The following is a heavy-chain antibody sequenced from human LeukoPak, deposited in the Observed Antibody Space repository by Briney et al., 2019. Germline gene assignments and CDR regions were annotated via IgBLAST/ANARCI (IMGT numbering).Heavy chain of an antibody. CDR3: ARVTGYSYGYFDY. CDR1: GFTFSSYG. D-gene: IGHD5-18*01. Sequence: PGRSLRLSCAASGFTFSSYGMHWVRQAPGKGLGWVAVIWYDGSNKYYADSVKGRFTISRDNSKNTLYLQMNSLRAEDTAVYYCARVTGYSYGYFDYWGQGTLVTVSS. V-gene: IGHV3-33*01. J-gene: IGHJ4*02. CDR2: IWYDGSNK.